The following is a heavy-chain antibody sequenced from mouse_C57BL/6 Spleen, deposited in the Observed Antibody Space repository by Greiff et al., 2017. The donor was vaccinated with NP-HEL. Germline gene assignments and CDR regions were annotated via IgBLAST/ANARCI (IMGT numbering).Heavy chain of an antibody. CDR1: GYTFTDYE. Sequence: QVQLQQSGAELVRPGASVTLSCKASGYTFTDYEMHWVKQTPVHGLEWIGAIDPETGGTAYNQKFKGKAILTADKSSSTAYMELRSLTSEDSAVYYCTIDYDEGAWFAYWGQGTLVTVSA. V-gene: IGHV1-15*01. CDR3: TIDYDEGAWFAY. CDR2: IDPETGGT. D-gene: IGHD2-4*01. J-gene: IGHJ3*01.